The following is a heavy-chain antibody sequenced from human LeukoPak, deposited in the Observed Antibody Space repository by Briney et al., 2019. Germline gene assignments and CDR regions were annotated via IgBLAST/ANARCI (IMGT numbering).Heavy chain of an antibody. J-gene: IGHJ5*02. CDR2: IYHSGST. V-gene: IGHV4-38-2*01. D-gene: IGHD5-24*01. CDR3: ARRKRWLQFSFDP. CDR1: GYSISRGYY. Sequence: SETLSLTCAVSGYSISRGYYWGLIRQPPGKGLEWIGSIYHSGSTYYNPSLKSRVTISVDTSKNQFSLKLSSVTAADTAVYYCARRKRWLQFSFDPWGQGTLVTVSS.